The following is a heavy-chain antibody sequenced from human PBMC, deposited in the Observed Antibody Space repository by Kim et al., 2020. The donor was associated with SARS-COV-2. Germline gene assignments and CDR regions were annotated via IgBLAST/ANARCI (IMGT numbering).Heavy chain of an antibody. V-gene: IGHV3-20*04. CDR2: LNWNGGRT. CDR1: GFTFDDYG. CDR3: ARSQQLYYYYYGMDV. J-gene: IGHJ6*02. D-gene: IGHD6-13*01. Sequence: GGSLRLSCAASGFTFDDYGMSGVRQAPGKGLEWVSGLNWNGGRTGYADSVKGRFTISRDNAKHSLYLQMNSLRAEDTALYYCARSQQLYYYYYGMDVWGQGTTVTVSS.